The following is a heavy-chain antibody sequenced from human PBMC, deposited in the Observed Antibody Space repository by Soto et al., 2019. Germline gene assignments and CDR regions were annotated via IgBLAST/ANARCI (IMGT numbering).Heavy chain of an antibody. D-gene: IGHD6-19*01. J-gene: IGHJ6*03. CDR3: ARDGSSGRSDYYYYMDV. Sequence: PSETLSLTCTVSGGSISSGGYYWSWIRQHPGKGLEWIGYIYYSGSTDYNPSLKSRVTISVDTSKNQFSLRLSSVTAADTAVYYCARDGSSGRSDYYYYMDVWGKGTMVTVSS. CDR1: GGSISSGGYY. V-gene: IGHV4-61*08. CDR2: IYYSGST.